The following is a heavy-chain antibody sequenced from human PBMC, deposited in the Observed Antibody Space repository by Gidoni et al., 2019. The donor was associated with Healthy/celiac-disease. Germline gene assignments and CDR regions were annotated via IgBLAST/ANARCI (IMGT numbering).Heavy chain of an antibody. D-gene: IGHD5-12*01. J-gene: IGHJ6*02. Sequence: QVQLQESGPGLVKPSQTLSLTCTVSGGSISSGSYYWSWIRPPAGKGLEWIGRIYTSGSTNYNPSLKSRVTISVDTSKNQFSLKLSSVTAADTAVYYCARAALRFYYGMDVWGQGTTVTVSS. CDR3: ARAALRFYYGMDV. CDR1: GGSISSGSYY. CDR2: IYTSGST. V-gene: IGHV4-61*02.